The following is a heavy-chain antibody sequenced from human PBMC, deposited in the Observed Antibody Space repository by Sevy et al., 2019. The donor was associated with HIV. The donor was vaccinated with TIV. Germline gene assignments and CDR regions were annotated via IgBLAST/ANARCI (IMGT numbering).Heavy chain of an antibody. Sequence: ASVKVSCKASGFTLSNYGVTWVRQAPGQGLEWMGWISFYNGNTKYAQNLQGRVTMTTDTSTNTAYMELRSLRFDDMATYYCATGLGVTKCPWGAYDIWGQGTMVTVSS. V-gene: IGHV1-18*03. D-gene: IGHD1-26*01. CDR2: ISFYNGNT. CDR1: GFTLSNYG. CDR3: ATGLGVTKCPWGAYDI. J-gene: IGHJ3*02.